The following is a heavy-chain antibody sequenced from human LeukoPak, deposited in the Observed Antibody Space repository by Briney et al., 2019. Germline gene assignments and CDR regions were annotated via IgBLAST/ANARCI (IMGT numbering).Heavy chain of an antibody. Sequence: GRSLRLSCAASGFTFDDYAMHWVRQAPGKGLEWVSGISWNSGSIGYADSVKGRFTTSRDNAKNSLYLQMNSLRAEDTALYYCAKDRARGWHDAFDIWGQGTMVTVSS. CDR2: ISWNSGSI. J-gene: IGHJ3*02. CDR1: GFTFDDYA. CDR3: AKDRARGWHDAFDI. V-gene: IGHV3-9*01. D-gene: IGHD6-19*01.